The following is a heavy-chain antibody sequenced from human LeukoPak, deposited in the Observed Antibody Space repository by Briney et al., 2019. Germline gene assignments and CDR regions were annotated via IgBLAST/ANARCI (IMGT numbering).Heavy chain of an antibody. CDR1: GFTFSSYG. V-gene: IGHV3-30*18. CDR3: AKDLGKSSSWYEYYYYYGMDV. D-gene: IGHD6-13*01. CDR2: ISYDGSNK. Sequence: GGSLRLSCAASGFTFSSYGMHWVRQAPGKGLEWVAVISYDGSNKYYADSVKGRFTISRDNSKNTLYLQMNSLRAEDTAVYYCAKDLGKSSSWYEYYYYYGMDVWGQGTTVTVSS. J-gene: IGHJ6*02.